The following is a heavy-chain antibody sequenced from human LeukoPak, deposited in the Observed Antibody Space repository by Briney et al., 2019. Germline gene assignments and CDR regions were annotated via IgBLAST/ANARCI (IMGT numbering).Heavy chain of an antibody. CDR1: GFTFSSYE. Sequence: GGSLRLSCAASGFTFSSYEMNWVRQAPGKGLEFISYISSSGSIIYYADSVKGRFTISRDNAKNSLYLQMNSLRVEATAVYYCAKRYYSSANYHYDDPWGQGTLVTVSS. V-gene: IGHV3-48*03. CDR2: ISSSGSII. J-gene: IGHJ5*02. D-gene: IGHD3-16*01. CDR3: AKRYYSSANYHYDDP.